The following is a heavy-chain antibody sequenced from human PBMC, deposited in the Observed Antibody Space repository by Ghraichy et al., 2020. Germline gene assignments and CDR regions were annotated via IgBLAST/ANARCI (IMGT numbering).Heavy chain of an antibody. CDR2: LSGSGSST. Sequence: GGSLRLSCAASGFTFSNYAMSWVRQAPGKGLEWVSTLSGSGSSTFYAESVKGRFTISRDNSKNTLYLQMNSLRAEDTAIYYCAKHPIATRVIDYWGQGTLVTVSS. CDR1: GFTFSNYA. CDR3: AKHPIATRVIDY. D-gene: IGHD2/OR15-2a*01. V-gene: IGHV3-23*01. J-gene: IGHJ4*02.